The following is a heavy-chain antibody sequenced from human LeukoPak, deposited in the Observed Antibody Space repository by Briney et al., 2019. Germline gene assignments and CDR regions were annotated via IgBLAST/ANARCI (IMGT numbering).Heavy chain of an antibody. CDR2: ISGSGGST. V-gene: IGHV3-23*01. Sequence: HPGGSLRLSCAASGFTFSSYAMSWVRQAPGKGLEWVSAISGSGGSTYYADSVKGRFTISRDNSKNTLYLQMNSLRAEDTAVYYCAKVWRGHCSSTSCFLNDYWGQGTLVTVSS. CDR3: AKVWRGHCSSTSCFLNDY. CDR1: GFTFSSYA. D-gene: IGHD2-2*01. J-gene: IGHJ4*02.